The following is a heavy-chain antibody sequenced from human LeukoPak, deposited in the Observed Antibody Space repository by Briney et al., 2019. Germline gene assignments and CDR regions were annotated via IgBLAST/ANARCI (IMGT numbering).Heavy chain of an antibody. CDR2: IYYSGST. J-gene: IGHJ4*02. CDR3: ARDRYSNYEYYFDY. D-gene: IGHD4-11*01. Sequence: SETLSLTCTVSGGSISSYYWSWIRQPPGKGLEWIGYIYYSGSTNYNPSLKSRVTMSVDTSKNQFSLKLSSVTAADTAVYYCARDRYSNYEYYFDYWAREPWSPSPQ. CDR1: GGSISSYY. V-gene: IGHV4-59*12.